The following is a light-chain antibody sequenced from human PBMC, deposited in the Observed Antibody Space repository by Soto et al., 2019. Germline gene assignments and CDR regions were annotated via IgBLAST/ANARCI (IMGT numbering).Light chain of an antibody. Sequence: DIQMTQSPSSLSASVGDRITITCRASQGRGNDLGWYQHKPGNATKLLTLAASSLQSGVPSRFSGSESGTEFTVTISSLQSEDFATYCCQQYNSYWVTFGGGTKVEV. CDR2: AAS. J-gene: IGKJ4*01. V-gene: IGKV1-17*01. CDR1: QGRGND. CDR3: QQYNSYWVT.